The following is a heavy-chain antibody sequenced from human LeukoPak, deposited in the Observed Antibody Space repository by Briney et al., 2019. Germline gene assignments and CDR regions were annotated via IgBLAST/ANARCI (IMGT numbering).Heavy chain of an antibody. Sequence: SETLSLTCAVYGGSFSGYCWSWVRQPPGKGLEWVGEMNNSGSTNYNPSLKSRVTISVAMSNNHSSLKLSSVTAADTAVYSCARHRSSSRKYYFDYCGQGTLVTVSS. CDR2: MNNSGST. CDR1: GGSFSGYC. D-gene: IGHD6-19*01. V-gene: IGHV4-34*01. J-gene: IGHJ4*02. CDR3: ARHRSSSRKYYFDY.